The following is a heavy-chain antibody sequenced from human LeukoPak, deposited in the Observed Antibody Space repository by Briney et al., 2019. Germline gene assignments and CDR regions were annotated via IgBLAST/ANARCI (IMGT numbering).Heavy chain of an antibody. D-gene: IGHD2-15*01. J-gene: IGHJ6*02. Sequence: GGSLRLSCAASGSTFSSYAMHWVRQAPGKGLEWVAVISYDGSNKYYADSVKGRFTISRDNSKNTLYLQMNSLRAEDTAVYYCARDGIVVVVAARGYGMDVWGQGTTVTVSS. CDR1: GSTFSSYA. V-gene: IGHV3-30-3*01. CDR2: ISYDGSNK. CDR3: ARDGIVVVVAARGYGMDV.